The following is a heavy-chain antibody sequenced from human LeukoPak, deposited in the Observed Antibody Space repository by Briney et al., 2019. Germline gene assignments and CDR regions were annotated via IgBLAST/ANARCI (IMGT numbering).Heavy chain of an antibody. V-gene: IGHV1-8*01. D-gene: IGHD5-24*01. CDR3: ARGRRDGFRYYYYYMDV. Sequence: ASVTVSCKASGYTFTSYDINWVRQATGQGLEWMGWMNPNSGNTGYAQKFQGRVTMTRNTSISTAYMELSSLRSEDTAVYYCARGRRDGFRYYYYYMDVWGKGTTVTVSS. J-gene: IGHJ6*03. CDR1: GYTFTSYD. CDR2: MNPNSGNT.